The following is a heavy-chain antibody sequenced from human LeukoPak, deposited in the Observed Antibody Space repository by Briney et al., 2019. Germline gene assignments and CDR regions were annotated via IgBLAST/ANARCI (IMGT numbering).Heavy chain of an antibody. D-gene: IGHD6-13*01. CDR1: GGSFSSYY. V-gene: IGHV4-59*08. Sequence: SETLSLTCAVYGGSFSSYYWSWIRQPPGKGLEWIGYIYYSGSTNYNPSLKSRVTISVDTSKNQFSLKLSSVTAADTAVHYCARRGAATGVFDFWGQGTLVTVSS. J-gene: IGHJ4*02. CDR2: IYYSGST. CDR3: ARRGAATGVFDF.